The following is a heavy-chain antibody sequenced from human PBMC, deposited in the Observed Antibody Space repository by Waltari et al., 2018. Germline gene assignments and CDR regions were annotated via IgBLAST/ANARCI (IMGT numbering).Heavy chain of an antibody. CDR3: AREGMLSRPVGATGDGDAFDI. CDR1: GFTFSSYW. J-gene: IGHJ3*02. CDR2: IKQDGSEK. D-gene: IGHD1-26*01. V-gene: IGHV3-7*01. Sequence: EVQLVESGGGLVQPGGSLRLSCAASGFTFSSYWMSWVRQAPGKGLEWVANIKQDGSEKNYVDSVKGRFTISRDNAKNSLYLQMNSLRAEDTAVYYCAREGMLSRPVGATGDGDAFDIWGQGTMVTVSS.